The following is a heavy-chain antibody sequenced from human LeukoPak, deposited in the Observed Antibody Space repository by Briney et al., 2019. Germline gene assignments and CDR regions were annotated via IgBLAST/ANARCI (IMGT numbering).Heavy chain of an antibody. CDR2: VNHGGST. CDR3: ARHPPPYDFWSGLVFDF. J-gene: IGHJ3*01. Sequence: SETLSLTCTVSGGSISSYYWGWIRQPPGKGLEWIGSVNHGGSTYYNPSLKSRVTVSVDTSKNQFSLKLSSVTAADTAIYYCARHPPPYDFWSGLVFDFWGQGTMVTVSS. CDR1: GGSISSYY. D-gene: IGHD3-3*01. V-gene: IGHV4-59*08.